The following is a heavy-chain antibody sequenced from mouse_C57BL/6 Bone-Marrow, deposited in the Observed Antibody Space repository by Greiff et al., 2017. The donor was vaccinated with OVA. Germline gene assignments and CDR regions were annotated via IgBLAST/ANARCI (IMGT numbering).Heavy chain of an antibody. D-gene: IGHD1-1*01. Sequence: QVQLQQPGTELVKPGASVKLSCKASGYTFTSYWMHWVKQRPGQGLEWIGNINPSNGGTNYNEKFKSKATLTVDKSSSTAYMQLSSLTSEDSAVYYCARVGYSSYVDYAMDYWGQGTSVTVSS. J-gene: IGHJ4*01. V-gene: IGHV1-53*01. CDR3: ARVGYSSYVDYAMDY. CDR1: GYTFTSYW. CDR2: INPSNGGT.